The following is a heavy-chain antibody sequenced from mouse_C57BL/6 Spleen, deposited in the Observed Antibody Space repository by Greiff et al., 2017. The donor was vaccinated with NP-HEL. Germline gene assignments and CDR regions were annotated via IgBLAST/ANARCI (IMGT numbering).Heavy chain of an antibody. CDR1: GFTFSSYG. CDR3: ARQGGSTMAPQGYFDY. CDR2: ISSGGSYT. D-gene: IGHD2-1*01. Sequence: EVKLMESGGDLVKPGGSLKLSCAASGFTFSSYGMSWVRQTPDKRLEWVATISSGGSYTYYPDSVKGRFTISRDNAKNTLYLQMSSLKSEDTAMYYCARQGGSTMAPQGYFDYWGQGTTLTVSS. V-gene: IGHV5-6*01. J-gene: IGHJ2*01.